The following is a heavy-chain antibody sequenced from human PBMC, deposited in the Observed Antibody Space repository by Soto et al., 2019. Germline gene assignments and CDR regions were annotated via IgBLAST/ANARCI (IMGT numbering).Heavy chain of an antibody. D-gene: IGHD2-8*01. V-gene: IGHV3-23*01. Sequence: GGSLRLSCAASGFTFSSAWMNWVRQAPGKGLEWVSGISSSADSTYYANSVKGRFTISRDNSKNTLYLQMNSLRAEDTAVYYCAKDKDLVVLTTAMNHPKDIYYYFGLTVWGKGTTVTVSS. CDR2: ISSSADST. J-gene: IGHJ6*04. CDR1: GFTFSSAW. CDR3: AKDKDLVVLTTAMNHPKDIYYYFGLTV.